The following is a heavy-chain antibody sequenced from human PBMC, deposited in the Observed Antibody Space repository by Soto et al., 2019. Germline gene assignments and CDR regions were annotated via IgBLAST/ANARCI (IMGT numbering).Heavy chain of an antibody. V-gene: IGHV4-39*01. Sequence: QLQLQESGPGLVKPSETLSLTCTVSGGSIITNSYCWGWIRQSPGKGLEWIGSIYYSGYTYYNPSLKSRVTISVDTSKNQFSLKLSSVTAADTAVYYCARMEMADFNWFDPWGQGTLVTVSS. D-gene: IGHD6-19*01. J-gene: IGHJ5*02. CDR2: IYYSGYT. CDR3: ARMEMADFNWFDP. CDR1: GGSIITNSYC.